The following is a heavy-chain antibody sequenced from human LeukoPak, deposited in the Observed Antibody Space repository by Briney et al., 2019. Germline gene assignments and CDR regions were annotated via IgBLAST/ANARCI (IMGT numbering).Heavy chain of an antibody. V-gene: IGHV3-48*04. CDR2: ISSSSSTI. CDR3: ATFMVRGPH. Sequence: GGSLRLSCAASGFTFSSYWMSWVRQAPGKGLEWVSYISSSSSTIYYADSVKGRFTISRDNAKNSLYLQMNSLRAEDTAVYYCATFMVRGPHWGQGTLVTVSS. J-gene: IGHJ4*02. CDR1: GFTFSSYW. D-gene: IGHD3-10*01.